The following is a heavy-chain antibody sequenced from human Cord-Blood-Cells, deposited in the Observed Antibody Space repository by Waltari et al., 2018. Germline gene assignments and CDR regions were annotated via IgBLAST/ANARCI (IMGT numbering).Heavy chain of an antibody. CDR1: GGAFSSHA. V-gene: IGHV1-69*01. Sequence: QVQLVQSGAEVKKPGSSLKVSCRACGGAFSSHAISWVSQEPGHGLAWMGGIIPIFGTANYAQKFQGRVTITADESTSTAYMELSSLRSEDTAVYYCAREESNPMTTVTTGAFDIWGQGTMVTVSS. D-gene: IGHD4-4*01. J-gene: IGHJ3*02. CDR2: IIPIFGTA. CDR3: AREESNPMTTVTTGAFDI.